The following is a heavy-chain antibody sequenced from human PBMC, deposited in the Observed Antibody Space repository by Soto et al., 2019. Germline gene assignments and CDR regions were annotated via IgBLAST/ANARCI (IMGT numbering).Heavy chain of an antibody. J-gene: IGHJ4*02. Sequence: PGGSLRLSCSASGLIFRKYWMAWIRQAPGKGLEWVATIKLDGREKNYLDSVQGRFTISRDDAGDSMSLQMSSLRREDTAVYFCVRELVWYGRFDYWGMGTPVTVSS. V-gene: IGHV3-7*01. CDR2: IKLDGREK. CDR1: GLIFRKYW. D-gene: IGHD3-16*01. CDR3: VRELVWYGRFDY.